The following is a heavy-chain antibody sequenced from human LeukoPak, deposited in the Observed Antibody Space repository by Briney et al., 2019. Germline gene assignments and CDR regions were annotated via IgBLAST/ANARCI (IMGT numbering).Heavy chain of an antibody. V-gene: IGHV3-33*06. J-gene: IGHJ4*02. CDR2: IWYDGSNK. CDR1: GFTFSSYG. D-gene: IGHD5-18*01. CDR3: AKGGLGTDMVFDY. Sequence: GGSLRLSCAASGFTFSSYGMHWVRQAPGKGLEWVAVIWYDGSNKYYADSVKGRFTISRDNSKNTLHLQMNSLRSEDTAVYYCAKGGLGTDMVFDYWGQGTLVTVSS.